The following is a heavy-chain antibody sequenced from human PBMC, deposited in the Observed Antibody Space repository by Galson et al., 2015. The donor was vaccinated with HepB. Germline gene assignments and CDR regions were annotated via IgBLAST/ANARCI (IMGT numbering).Heavy chain of an antibody. CDR2: IYSGGST. Sequence: SLRLSCAASGFTVSSIYMNWVRQAPGKGLEWVSVIYSGGSTYYADSVKGRFTISRDNSKNTLYLQMNSLRAEDTTVYYCATEGYYCGSGSRITRNASDIWGQGTMVTVSS. V-gene: IGHV3-66*01. D-gene: IGHD3-10*01. J-gene: IGHJ3*02. CDR1: GFTVSSIY. CDR3: ATEGYYCGSGSRITRNASDI.